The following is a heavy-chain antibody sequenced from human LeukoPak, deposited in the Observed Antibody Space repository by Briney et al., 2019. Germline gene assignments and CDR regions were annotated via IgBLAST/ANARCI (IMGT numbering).Heavy chain of an antibody. Sequence: SETLSLTCTVSGGSISSSNYYWVWIRQPPGKGLEWIGCIYYSACTYYNASLKSRVTIYVYTSKNHFSLKLSSVSDADTAVYYGAGHPTDYWGQGTLVTVSS. CDR2: IYYSACT. V-gene: IGHV4-39*01. CDR3: AGHPTDY. CDR1: GGSISSSNYY. J-gene: IGHJ4*02.